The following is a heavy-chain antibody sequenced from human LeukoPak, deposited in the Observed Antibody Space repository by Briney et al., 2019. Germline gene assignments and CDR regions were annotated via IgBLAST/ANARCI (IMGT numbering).Heavy chain of an antibody. V-gene: IGHV1-69*04. CDR1: GGTFSSYA. D-gene: IGHD2-2*01. CDR2: IIPILGIA. CDR3: ASTLVVPAAMDWFDH. Sequence: GASVKVFCKASGGTFSSYAISWVRQAPGQGLEWMGRIIPILGIANYAQKFQGRVTITADKSTSTAYMELSSLRSEDTAVYYCASTLVVPAAMDWFDHWGQGTLVTVSS. J-gene: IGHJ5*02.